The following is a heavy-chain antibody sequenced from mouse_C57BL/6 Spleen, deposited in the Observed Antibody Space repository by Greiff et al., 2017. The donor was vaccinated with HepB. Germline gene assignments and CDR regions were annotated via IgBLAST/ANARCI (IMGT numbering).Heavy chain of an antibody. Sequence: VQLQQSGPGLVKPSQSLSLTCSVTGYSITSGYYWNWIRQFPGNKLEWMGYISYDGSNNYNPSLKNRISITRDTSKNQFFLKLNSVTTEDTATYYCASGTLYYDYDGYFDVWGTGTTVTVSS. CDR2: ISYDGSN. V-gene: IGHV3-6*01. CDR1: GYSITSGYY. J-gene: IGHJ1*03. CDR3: ASGTLYYDYDGYFDV. D-gene: IGHD2-4*01.